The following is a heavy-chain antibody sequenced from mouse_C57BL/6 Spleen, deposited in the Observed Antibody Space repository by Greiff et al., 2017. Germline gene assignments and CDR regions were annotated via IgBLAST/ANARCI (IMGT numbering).Heavy chain of an antibody. CDR2: INPNNGGT. Sequence: VQLQQSGPELVKPGASVKIPCKASGYTFTDYNMDWVKQSHGKSLEWIGDINPNNGGTIYNQKFKGKATLTVDKSSSTAYMELRSLTSEDTAVYYCAAAYYSSYWYFDVWGTGTTVTVSS. V-gene: IGHV1-18*01. CDR1: GYTFTDYN. J-gene: IGHJ1*03. D-gene: IGHD2-5*01. CDR3: AAAYYSSYWYFDV.